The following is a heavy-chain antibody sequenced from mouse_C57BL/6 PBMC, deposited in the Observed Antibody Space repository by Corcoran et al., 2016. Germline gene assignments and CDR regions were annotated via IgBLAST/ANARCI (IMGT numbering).Heavy chain of an antibody. D-gene: IGHD1-1*01. Sequence: QVQLQQSGAELVKPGASVKISCKASGYSFTSYYIHWVKQRPGQGLEWIGWIYPGSGNTKYNEKFKGKATLTADTSSSTAYMQLSSLTSEDSAVDYGARYTTVAPWAMDYWGQGTSVTVSS. CDR2: IYPGSGNT. CDR1: GYSFTSYY. CDR3: ARYTTVAPWAMDY. J-gene: IGHJ4*01. V-gene: IGHV1-66*01.